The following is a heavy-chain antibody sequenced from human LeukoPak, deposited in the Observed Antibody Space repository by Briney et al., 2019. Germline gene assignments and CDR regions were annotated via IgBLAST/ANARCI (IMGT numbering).Heavy chain of an antibody. CDR3: ARAYRLGSSPPGY. Sequence: GASVKVSCKASGYTFTSYGISWVRQAPGQGLEWMGWMNPNSGNTGYAQKFQGRVTITRNTSISTAYMELSSLRSEDTAVYYCARAYRLGSSPPGYWGQGTLVTVSS. V-gene: IGHV1-8*03. D-gene: IGHD6-6*01. J-gene: IGHJ4*02. CDR1: GYTFTSYG. CDR2: MNPNSGNT.